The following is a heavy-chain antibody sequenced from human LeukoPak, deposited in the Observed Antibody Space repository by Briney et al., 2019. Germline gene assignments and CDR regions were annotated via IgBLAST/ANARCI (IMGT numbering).Heavy chain of an antibody. CDR3: ARVVAVAGLASNFDY. J-gene: IGHJ4*02. D-gene: IGHD6-19*01. CDR2: IYYSGST. Sequence: LRLSCAASGFTFSDYYMSWIRQPPGKGLEWIGYIYYSGSTNYNPSLKSRVTISVDTSKNQFSLKLTSVTAADTAVYYCARVVAVAGLASNFDYWGQGTLVTVSS. V-gene: IGHV4-59*01. CDR1: GFTFSDYY.